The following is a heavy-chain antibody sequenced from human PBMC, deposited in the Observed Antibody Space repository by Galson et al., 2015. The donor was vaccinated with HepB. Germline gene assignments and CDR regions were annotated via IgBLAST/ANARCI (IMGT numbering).Heavy chain of an antibody. Sequence: GSLRLSCAASGFAFSSYWMTWVRQAPGKGLEWVANIKQDGSEKYYVDSVKGRFTISRDNAKNSLYLQMNTLRAEDTAIYYCARDRVIHDYWGQGTLVTVSS. V-gene: IGHV3-7*03. CDR3: ARDRVIHDY. D-gene: IGHD3-10*01. CDR1: GFAFSSYW. CDR2: IKQDGSEK. J-gene: IGHJ4*02.